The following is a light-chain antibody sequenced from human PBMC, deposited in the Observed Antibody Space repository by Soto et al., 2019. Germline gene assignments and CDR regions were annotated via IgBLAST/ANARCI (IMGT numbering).Light chain of an antibody. CDR3: QQYGTAPWT. J-gene: IGKJ1*01. CDR2: GVS. CDR1: QAVSSSY. V-gene: IGKV3-20*01. Sequence: DIVLTQSPGTLSLSPGERATLSCRASQAVSSSYLAWYQQKPGLAPRLLIYGVSSRATGIPDRFSGSGSGTDFTLTISRLEPEDFAVYYCQQYGTAPWTFGQGTKVDI.